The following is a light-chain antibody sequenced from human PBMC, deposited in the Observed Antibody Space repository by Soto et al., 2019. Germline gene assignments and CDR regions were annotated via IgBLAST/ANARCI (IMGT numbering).Light chain of an antibody. CDR3: QQYADSPLT. Sequence: EIVLTQSPGTLSVSPGERATLSCRASQSVGRNYLAWYQQKPGQAPRLLIHGASSRATGVPDRFSGSGSGTDFTLTISRLEPEDSAVYYCQQYADSPLTFGGGTKVETK. J-gene: IGKJ4*01. V-gene: IGKV3-20*01. CDR1: QSVGRNY. CDR2: GAS.